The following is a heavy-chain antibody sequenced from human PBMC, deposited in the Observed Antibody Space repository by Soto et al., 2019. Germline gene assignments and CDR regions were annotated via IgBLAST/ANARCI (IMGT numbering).Heavy chain of an antibody. D-gene: IGHD3-10*01. CDR1: GYTFTTYG. CDR2: ISAYNGNT. CDR3: ARFYASGSYPYDY. Sequence: ASEKVSCKASGYTFTTYGISWVRQAPGQGLEWMGWISAYNGNTNYAQNLQGRVTMTTDTSTSTAYMELRSLRSDDTAVYYCARFYASGSYPYDYWGQGTLVTVSS. V-gene: IGHV1-18*01. J-gene: IGHJ4*02.